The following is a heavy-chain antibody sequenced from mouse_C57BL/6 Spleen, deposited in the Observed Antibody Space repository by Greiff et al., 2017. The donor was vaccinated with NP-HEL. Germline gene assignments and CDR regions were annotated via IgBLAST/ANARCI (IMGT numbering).Heavy chain of an antibody. CDR2: IHPNSGST. J-gene: IGHJ3*01. CDR3: AREPPIYYDYDGAWFAY. D-gene: IGHD2-4*01. V-gene: IGHV1-64*01. CDR1: GYTFTSYW. Sequence: QVQLQQPGAELVKPGASVKLSCKASGYTFTSYWMHWVKQRPGQGLEWIGMIHPNSGSTNYNEKFKSKATLTVDKSSSTAYMQLSSLTSEDSAVYYCAREPPIYYDYDGAWFAYWGQGTLVTVSA.